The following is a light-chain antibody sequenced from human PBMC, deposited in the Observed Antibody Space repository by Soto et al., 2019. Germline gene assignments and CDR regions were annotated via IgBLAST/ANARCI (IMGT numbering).Light chain of an antibody. V-gene: IGLV1-44*01. Sequence: QSVLTQPPSASRTPGQRVTISCSGSSSNIGTNTVNWYLQLPGTAPKLLIYNNDQRPSGVPERFSGSKSGTSASLAISGLQSEDESNYDSAAWDDSLIGFYVFGSGTKVTVL. CDR1: SSNIGTNT. CDR2: NND. CDR3: AAWDDSLIGFYV. J-gene: IGLJ1*01.